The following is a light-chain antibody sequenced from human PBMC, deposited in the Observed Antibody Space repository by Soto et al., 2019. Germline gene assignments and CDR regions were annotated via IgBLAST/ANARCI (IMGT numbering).Light chain of an antibody. CDR2: EVS. CDR3: CSYVGRNTYV. Sequence: QTVVTQPASVSGSPGQSITISCTGTSSDVGGYNYVSWYQQHPGKAPKLMIYEVSNRPSGVPNRFSGSKSGNTASLTISGLRAEDEADYYCCSYVGRNTYVFGTGTKVTVL. V-gene: IGLV2-14*01. J-gene: IGLJ1*01. CDR1: SSDVGGYNY.